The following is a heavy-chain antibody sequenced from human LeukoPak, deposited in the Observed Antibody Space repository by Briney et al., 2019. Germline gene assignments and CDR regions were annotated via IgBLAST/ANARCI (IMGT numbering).Heavy chain of an antibody. V-gene: IGHV1-69*05. D-gene: IGHD1-26*01. CDR2: IIPIFGTA. CDR1: GGTFSSYA. CDR3: ARGGWDLRYFDY. J-gene: IGHJ4*02. Sequence: GASVKVSCKASGGTFSSYAISWVRQAPGQGLEWMGGIIPIFGTANYAQKFQGRVTITTDESTSTAYMELSSLRSEDTAVYYCARGGWDLRYFDYWGQGTLVTVSS.